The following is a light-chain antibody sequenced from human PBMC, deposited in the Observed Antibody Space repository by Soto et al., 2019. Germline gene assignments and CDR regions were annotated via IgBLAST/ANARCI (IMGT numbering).Light chain of an antibody. Sequence: QSVLTQPPSVSGAPGQRITISCTGSSSNIGAGYDVHWYQQLPGTAPKLLIYGNNNRPSGVPDRFSGSKSGSSASLAITGLQAEDEADYYCQSYDSSLGRVFGTGTKLTVL. CDR1: SSNIGAGYD. V-gene: IGLV1-40*01. CDR3: QSYDSSLGRV. J-gene: IGLJ1*01. CDR2: GNN.